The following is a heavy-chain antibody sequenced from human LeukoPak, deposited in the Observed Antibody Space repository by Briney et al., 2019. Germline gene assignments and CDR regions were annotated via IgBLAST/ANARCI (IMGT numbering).Heavy chain of an antibody. CDR1: GYSFTSYW. V-gene: IGHV5-51*01. Sequence: GESLKISCKGSGYSFTSYWIGWVRQTPGKGLEWMGIIYPGDSDTRYSPSFQGQVTISAGKSISTAYLQWSSLKASDTAMYYCARSYSGSYYKGRYFDYWGQGTLVTVSS. CDR3: ARSYSGSYYKGRYFDY. CDR2: IYPGDSDT. J-gene: IGHJ4*02. D-gene: IGHD1-26*01.